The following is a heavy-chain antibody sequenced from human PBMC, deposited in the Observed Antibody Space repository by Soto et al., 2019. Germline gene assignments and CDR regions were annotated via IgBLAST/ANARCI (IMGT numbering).Heavy chain of an antibody. Sequence: QVQLQQWGAGLLKPSETLSLTCAVYGGSFSGYYWSWIRQPPGKGLEWIGEINHSGSTNYNPSLKSRVTISVDTSKNQCSLKLSSVTAADTAVYYCARGPAVTTYDYYYYMDVWGKGTTVTVSS. CDR1: GGSFSGYY. CDR2: INHSGST. J-gene: IGHJ6*03. D-gene: IGHD4-17*01. V-gene: IGHV4-34*01. CDR3: ARGPAVTTYDYYYYMDV.